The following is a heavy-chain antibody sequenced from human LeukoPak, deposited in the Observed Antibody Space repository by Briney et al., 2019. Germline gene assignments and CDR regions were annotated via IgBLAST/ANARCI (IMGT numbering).Heavy chain of an antibody. V-gene: IGHV1-18*01. J-gene: IGHJ6*03. CDR1: GYTFTSYG. D-gene: IGHD2-8*01. CDR3: AREEGGYCTDGVCLNYYYYYMDV. Sequence: ASVKVSCKASGYTFTSYGISWVRQAPGQGLEWMGWISAYNGNTNYAQKLQGRVTMTTDTSTSTAYMELRSLRSDDTAVYYCAREEGGYCTDGVCLNYYYYYMDVWGKGTTVTVSS. CDR2: ISAYNGNT.